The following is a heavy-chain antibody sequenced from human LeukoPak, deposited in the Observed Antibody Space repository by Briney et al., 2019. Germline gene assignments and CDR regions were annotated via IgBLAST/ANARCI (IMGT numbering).Heavy chain of an antibody. J-gene: IGHJ4*02. Sequence: PSETLSLTCAVYGGSFSGYYWSWIRQPPGKGLEWIGYIYYSGSTNYNPSLKSRVTISVDTSKNQFSLKLSSVTAADTAVYYCARGVVVMLPDYWGQGTLVTVSS. CDR1: GGSFSGYY. CDR3: ARGVVVMLPDY. V-gene: IGHV4-59*01. CDR2: IYYSGST. D-gene: IGHD3-22*01.